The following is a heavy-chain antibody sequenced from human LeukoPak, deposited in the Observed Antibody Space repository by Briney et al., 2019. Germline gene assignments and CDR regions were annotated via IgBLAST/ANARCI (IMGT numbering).Heavy chain of an antibody. CDR1: GGSFSGYY. V-gene: IGHV4-34*01. Sequence: SETLSLTCAVYGGSFSGYYWSWIRQPPGKGLEWIGEINHSGSTNYNPSLKRRVSISVDTSKNKFSLKLSSVTAADTAVYYCARSKQLWLVGAPTNWFDPWGQGTLVTVSS. CDR2: INHSGST. CDR3: ARSKQLWLVGAPTNWFDP. J-gene: IGHJ5*02. D-gene: IGHD5-18*01.